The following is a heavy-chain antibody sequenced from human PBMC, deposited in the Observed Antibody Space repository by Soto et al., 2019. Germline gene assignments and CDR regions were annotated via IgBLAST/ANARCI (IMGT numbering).Heavy chain of an antibody. V-gene: IGHV3-13*01. Sequence: GSLRLSCAASGFIFSSSDMHWVRQSTGKGLEWVSNIGTAGDTYYADSVKGRFTISRENAKNSLYLQMNSLRVGDTAVYYCLRGPTGRTVSHYSHYRGQGPFVTVSS. J-gene: IGHJ4*02. CDR2: IGTAGDT. D-gene: IGHD1-1*01. CDR1: GFIFSSSD. CDR3: LRGPTGRTVSHYSHY.